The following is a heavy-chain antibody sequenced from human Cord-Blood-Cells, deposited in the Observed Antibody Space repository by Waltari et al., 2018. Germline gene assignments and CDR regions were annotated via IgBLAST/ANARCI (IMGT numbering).Heavy chain of an antibody. Sequence: QVQLQESGPGLVKPSETLSLTCTVSGGSISSYYWSWIRQPPGKGLEWIGYIYYSGSTNYTPSLKSRVTISVDTSKNQFSLKLSSVTAADTAVYYCAREEYSYGYFDYWGQGTLVTVSS. CDR2: IYYSGST. D-gene: IGHD5-18*01. V-gene: IGHV4-59*01. CDR1: GGSISSYY. J-gene: IGHJ4*02. CDR3: AREEYSYGYFDY.